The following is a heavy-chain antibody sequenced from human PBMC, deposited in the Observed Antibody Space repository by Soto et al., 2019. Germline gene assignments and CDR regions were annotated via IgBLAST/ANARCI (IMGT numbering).Heavy chain of an antibody. Sequence: GASVKLSCKASGDTFTSYAMHWVRQAPGQRLEWMGWINAGNGNTKYSQKFQGRVTITRDTSASTAYMELSSLRSEDTAVYYCARSIVVVTALDYWGQGTLVTVSS. CDR3: ARSIVVVTALDY. CDR2: INAGNGNT. CDR1: GDTFTSYA. D-gene: IGHD2-21*02. V-gene: IGHV1-3*01. J-gene: IGHJ4*02.